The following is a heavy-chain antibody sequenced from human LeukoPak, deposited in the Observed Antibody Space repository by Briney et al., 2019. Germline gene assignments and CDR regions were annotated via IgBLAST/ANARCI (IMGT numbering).Heavy chain of an antibody. Sequence: GGSLRLSCAASGFTFSSYAMSWVRQAPGKGLEWVSAISGSGGSTYYADSVKGRFTISSDNSKNTLYLQMNSLRAEDTAVYYCAKSGGGSGSYYPSRFDYWGQGTLVTVSS. CDR3: AKSGGGSGSYYPSRFDY. D-gene: IGHD3-10*01. J-gene: IGHJ4*02. V-gene: IGHV3-23*01. CDR2: ISGSGGST. CDR1: GFTFSSYA.